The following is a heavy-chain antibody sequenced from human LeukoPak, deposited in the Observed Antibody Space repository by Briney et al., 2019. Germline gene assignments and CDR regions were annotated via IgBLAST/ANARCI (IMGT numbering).Heavy chain of an antibody. V-gene: IGHV3-66*01. J-gene: IGHJ3*02. CDR1: GFTVSSNY. Sequence: PGGSLRLSCAASGFTVSSNYMSWVRQAPGEGLEWVSVIYSGGSTYYADSVKGRFTISRDNSKNTLCLQMNSLRAEDTAVYYCARDDSNPTNDAFDIWGQGTMVTVSS. D-gene: IGHD1-14*01. CDR2: IYSGGST. CDR3: ARDDSNPTNDAFDI.